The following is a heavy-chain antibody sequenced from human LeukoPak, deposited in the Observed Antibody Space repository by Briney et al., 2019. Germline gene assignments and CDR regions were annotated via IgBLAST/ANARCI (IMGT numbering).Heavy chain of an antibody. CDR2: IYPGDSDT. J-gene: IGHJ4*02. CDR1: GYSFSSYW. V-gene: IGHV5-51*01. CDR3: ARQDGDGLYFFDY. Sequence: GASLKISCQGSGYSFSSYWIGWVRPMPGKGLEWMGIIYPGDSDTRYSPSFQGQVTISADKSISTAYLQWSSLKASDTAMYYCARQDGDGLYFFDYWGQGTLVTVSS. D-gene: IGHD5-24*01.